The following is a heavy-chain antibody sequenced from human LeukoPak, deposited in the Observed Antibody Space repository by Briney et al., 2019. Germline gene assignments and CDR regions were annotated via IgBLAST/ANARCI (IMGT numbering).Heavy chain of an antibody. V-gene: IGHV4-34*01. J-gene: IGHJ4*02. Sequence: SETLSLTCAVYGGSFSGYYWSWIRQPPGKGLEWIGEINHSGSTNYNPSLKSRVTISVDTSKNQFSLKLSPVTAADTAVYYCARGCSGGNPSYFDYWGQGTLVTVSS. D-gene: IGHD4-23*01. CDR1: GGSFSGYY. CDR2: INHSGST. CDR3: ARGCSGGNPSYFDY.